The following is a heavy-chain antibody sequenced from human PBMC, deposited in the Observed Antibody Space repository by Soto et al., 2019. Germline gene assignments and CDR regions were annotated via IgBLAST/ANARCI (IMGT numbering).Heavy chain of an antibody. CDR1: GFSFSDYV. Sequence: ESGGGVVQPGRSLRLSCAASGFSFSDYVIHWVRQAPGKGLEWVAAIWYDGSSKYYEDSVKGRFTISRDNSKNMLYLQMNSLRAEDTAMFHCARVVGTGSNWNYWFFDLWGRGTQVTVSS. D-gene: IGHD1-1*01. CDR2: IWYDGSSK. J-gene: IGHJ2*01. CDR3: ARVVGTGSNWNYWFFDL. V-gene: IGHV3-33*01.